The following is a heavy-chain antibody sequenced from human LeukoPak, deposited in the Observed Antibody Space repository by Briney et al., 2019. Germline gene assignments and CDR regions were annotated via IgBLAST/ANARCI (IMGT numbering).Heavy chain of an antibody. J-gene: IGHJ6*03. CDR1: GGTLSSYA. D-gene: IGHD2-2*01. Sequence: SVKVSCKASGGTLSSYAISWVRQAPGQGLEWMGGIIPIFGTANYAQKFQGRVTITADESTSTAYMELSSLRSEDTAVYYCARDRVVVPAAIGGENYYYMDVWGQGTLVTVSS. CDR3: ARDRVVVPAAIGGENYYYMDV. V-gene: IGHV1-69*13. CDR2: IIPIFGTA.